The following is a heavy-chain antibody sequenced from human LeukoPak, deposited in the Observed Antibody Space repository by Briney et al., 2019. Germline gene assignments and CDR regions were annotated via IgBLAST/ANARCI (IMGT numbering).Heavy chain of an antibody. Sequence: GGSLRLSCAASGFTFSSYAMHWVRQAPGKGLEWVAVISYDGSNKYYADSAKGRFTISRDNSKNTLYLQMNSLRAEDTAVYYCARATGDGAFDIWGQGTMVTVSS. CDR1: GFTFSSYA. CDR2: ISYDGSNK. D-gene: IGHD7-27*01. V-gene: IGHV3-30-3*01. J-gene: IGHJ3*02. CDR3: ARATGDGAFDI.